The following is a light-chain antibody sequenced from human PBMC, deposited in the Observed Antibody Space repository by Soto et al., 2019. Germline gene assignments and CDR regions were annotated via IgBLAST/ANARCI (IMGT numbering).Light chain of an antibody. CDR2: DVS. CDR3: SSYTSSSTYV. CDR1: SSDVGGYNY. J-gene: IGLJ1*01. V-gene: IGLV2-14*01. Sequence: QSVLPQPASVSGSPGQSITISCNGTSSDVGGYNYVSWYQQHPGKAPKLMIYDVSNRPSGVSNRFSGSKSGNTASLTISGLQAEDEADYYCSSYTSSSTYVFGTGTKVTVL.